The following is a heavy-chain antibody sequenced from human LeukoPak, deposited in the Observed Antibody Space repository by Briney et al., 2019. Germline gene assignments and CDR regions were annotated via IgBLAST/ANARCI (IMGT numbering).Heavy chain of an antibody. CDR2: IYPGDSDT. D-gene: IGHD2-2*01. V-gene: IGHV5-51*01. J-gene: IGHJ4*02. CDR1: GYSFTNYW. CDR3: SRGRYCTSPSCSHFDY. Sequence: GESLKISCKGSGYSFTNYWIAWVRQMPGRGLEWMGIIYPGDSDTRYSPSFQGQVTISGDRSISTAYLQWSSLKASDTAMYYCSRGRYCTSPSCSHFDYWGQGTLVTVSS.